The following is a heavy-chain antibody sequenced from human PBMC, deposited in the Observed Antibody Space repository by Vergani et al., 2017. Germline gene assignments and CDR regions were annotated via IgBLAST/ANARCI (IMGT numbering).Heavy chain of an antibody. CDR2: IYYSGST. CDR1: GGSISSYY. D-gene: IGHD3-22*01. CDR3: ARGPARDYYDSSGYFDY. V-gene: IGHV4-59*12. Sequence: QVQLQESGPGLVKPSETLSLTCTVSGGSISSYYWSWIRQPPGKGLEWIGYIYYSGSTNYNPSLKSRVTMSVDTSKNQFSLKLSSVTAADTAVYYCARGPARDYYDSSGYFDYWGQGTLVTVSS. J-gene: IGHJ4*02.